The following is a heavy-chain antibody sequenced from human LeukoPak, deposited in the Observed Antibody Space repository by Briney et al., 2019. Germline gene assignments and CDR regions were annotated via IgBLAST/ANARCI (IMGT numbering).Heavy chain of an antibody. CDR1: GFTFSSYG. CDR2: IWYDGSYK. CDR3: AKGLSTVTSRDWYFDL. Sequence: GRSLRLSCAASGFTFSSYGMHWVRQAPGKGLEWVSVIWYDGSYKYYTDSVKGRFTISRDNSKNTLCLQMSSLRADDTAVYYCAKGLSTVTSRDWYFDLWGRGTLVTVSS. J-gene: IGHJ2*01. D-gene: IGHD4-17*01. V-gene: IGHV3-33*06.